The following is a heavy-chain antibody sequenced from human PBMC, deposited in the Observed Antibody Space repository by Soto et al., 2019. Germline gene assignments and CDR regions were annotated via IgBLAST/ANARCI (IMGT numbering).Heavy chain of an antibody. CDR1: GGSFSGHY. D-gene: IGHD3-3*01. Sequence: QVQLQQWGAGLLKPSETLSLTCAVYGGSFSGHYWSWIRQPPGKGLEWNGEINHSGSPNYNPSLKSRVTISVDTSKHQFSLKLSSVTAADTAVYYCARVKSLLLRFLEWRTPRSYGYGMDVWGQGPTVTVSS. CDR2: INHSGSP. J-gene: IGHJ6*02. CDR3: ARVKSLLLRFLEWRTPRSYGYGMDV. V-gene: IGHV4-34*01.